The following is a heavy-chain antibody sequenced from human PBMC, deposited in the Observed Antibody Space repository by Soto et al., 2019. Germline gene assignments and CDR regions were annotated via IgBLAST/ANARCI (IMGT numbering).Heavy chain of an antibody. CDR1: GFTFSSYA. Sequence: PGGSLILSCAASGFTFSSYAMSWVRQAPGKGLEWVSAISGSGGSTYYADSVKGRFTISRDNSKNTLYLQMNSLRAEDTAVYYCAKDGGTPGGEYYFDYWGQGTLVTVSS. CDR3: AKDGGTPGGEYYFDY. CDR2: ISGSGGST. V-gene: IGHV3-23*01. J-gene: IGHJ4*02. D-gene: IGHD3-10*01.